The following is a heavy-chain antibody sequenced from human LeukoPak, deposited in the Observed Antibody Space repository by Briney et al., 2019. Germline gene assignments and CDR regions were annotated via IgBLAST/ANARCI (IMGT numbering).Heavy chain of an antibody. D-gene: IGHD1-26*01. CDR1: GFTFDDYA. J-gene: IGHJ4*02. Sequence: GGSLRLSCAASGFTFDDYAMHWVRQAPGKGLEWVSLIRGDGGSTYYADSVVGQFTISRDNSKNSLYLQMNSLRTEDTALYYCAKDMRGSYDYWGQGTLVTVSS. CDR3: AKDMRGSYDY. CDR2: IRGDGGST. V-gene: IGHV3-43*02.